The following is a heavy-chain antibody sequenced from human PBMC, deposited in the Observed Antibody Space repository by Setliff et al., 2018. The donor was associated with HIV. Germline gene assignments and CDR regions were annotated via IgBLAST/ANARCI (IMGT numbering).Heavy chain of an antibody. CDR1: GGSISSYY. CDR3: AKTVVGDSYALPNDAFDI. Sequence: SETLSLTCAVSGGSISSYYWSWIRQSPEKGLEWIGYIYHSGSTNYNPSLKSRVTMSVDTSKNRFSLKLSSVTAFDTAVYYCAKTVVGDSYALPNDAFDIWGQGTMVTVSS. J-gene: IGHJ3*02. D-gene: IGHD3-16*01. CDR2: IYHSGST. V-gene: IGHV4-59*08.